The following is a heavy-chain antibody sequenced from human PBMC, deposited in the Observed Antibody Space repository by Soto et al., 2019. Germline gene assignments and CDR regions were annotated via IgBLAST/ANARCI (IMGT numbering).Heavy chain of an antibody. V-gene: IGHV4-30-4*01. CDR2: IYYSGST. J-gene: IGHJ4*02. CDR1: VGFISSGDYY. Sequence: KPSETLYLTCTVSVGFISSGDYYWSWIRQPPGKGLEWIGYIYYSGSTYYNPSLKSRVTISVDTSKNQFSLKLSSVTAADTAVYYCARAKLVVVPAAIGEVGNWGQGTLVTVSS. CDR3: ARAKLVVVPAAIGEVGN. D-gene: IGHD2-2*01.